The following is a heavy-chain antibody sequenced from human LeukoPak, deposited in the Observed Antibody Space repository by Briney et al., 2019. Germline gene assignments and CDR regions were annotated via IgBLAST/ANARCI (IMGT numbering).Heavy chain of an antibody. Sequence: GSLRLSCAASGFTFSSYSMNWVRQPPGKGLEWIGEINHSGSTNYNPSLKSRVTISVDTSKNQFSLKLSSVTAADTAVYYCARELRAYCGGDCSNYWGQGTLVTVSS. V-gene: IGHV4-34*01. J-gene: IGHJ4*02. CDR3: ARELRAYCGGDCSNY. CDR1: GFTFSSYS. CDR2: INHSGST. D-gene: IGHD2-21*02.